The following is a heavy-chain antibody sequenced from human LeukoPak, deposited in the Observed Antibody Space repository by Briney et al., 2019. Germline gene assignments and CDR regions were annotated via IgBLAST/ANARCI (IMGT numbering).Heavy chain of an antibody. D-gene: IGHD3-22*01. CDR2: INSNGGST. CDR1: GFTFSSYE. CDR3: VNVYSSGYYRRPGDY. V-gene: IGHV3-64D*09. J-gene: IGHJ4*02. Sequence: PGGSLRLSCSASGFTFSSYEMHWVRQAPGKGLEYVSAINSNGGSTDCADSVRGRFTISRDNSKNTLYLQMSSLTTEDTAVYYCVNVYSSGYYRRPGDYWGQGTLVTVSS.